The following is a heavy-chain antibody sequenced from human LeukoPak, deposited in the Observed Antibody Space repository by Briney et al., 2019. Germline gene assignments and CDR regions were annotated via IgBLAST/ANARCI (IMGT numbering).Heavy chain of an antibody. CDR3: ARVKREDPGIAAAGIDY. CDR2: ISSSGTYI. D-gene: IGHD6-13*01. V-gene: IGHV3-21*01. CDR1: GFTFSWHS. J-gene: IGHJ4*02. Sequence: GWSLRLSCAASGFTFSWHSMNWVRQAPGKGLEWVSSISSSGTYIYYADSVKGRFTISRDNAKNSLYLQMNSLRAEDTAVYYCARVKREDPGIAAAGIDYWGQGTLVTVSS.